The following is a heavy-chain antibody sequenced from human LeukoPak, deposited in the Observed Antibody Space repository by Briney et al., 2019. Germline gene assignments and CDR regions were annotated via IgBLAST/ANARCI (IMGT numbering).Heavy chain of an antibody. CDR3: ARVSKPGWYDYYYMDV. CDR1: GFTFSDYY. J-gene: IGHJ6*03. D-gene: IGHD2/OR15-2a*01. V-gene: IGHV3-11*04. CDR2: TSNSGSTK. Sequence: PGGSLRLSCTASGFTFSDYYMNWIRQAPGKGLEWVSCTSNSGSTKSYADSVQGRFTISRENSKNTLYLQMDNLRVEDTAVYYCARVSKPGWYDYYYMDVWGRGTTVIVSS.